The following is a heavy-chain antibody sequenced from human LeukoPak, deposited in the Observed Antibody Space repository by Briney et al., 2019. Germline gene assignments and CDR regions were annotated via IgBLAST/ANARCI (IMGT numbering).Heavy chain of an antibody. D-gene: IGHD4-17*01. CDR1: GGSISSYY. CDR3: ARDSGYGDPFDY. CDR2: IYYSGST. V-gene: IGHV4-59*01. J-gene: IGHJ4*02. Sequence: PSETLSLTCTVSGGSISSYYWSWIRQPPGKGLEWIGYIYYSGSTNYNPSLKSRVTISVDTSKNQVSLKLSSVTAADTAVYYCARDSGYGDPFDYWGQGTLVTVSS.